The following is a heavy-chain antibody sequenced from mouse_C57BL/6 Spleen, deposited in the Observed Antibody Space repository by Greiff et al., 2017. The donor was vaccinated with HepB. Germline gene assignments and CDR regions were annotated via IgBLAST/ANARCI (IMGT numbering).Heavy chain of an antibody. D-gene: IGHD4-1*01. Sequence: DVMLVESGGGLVQPGGSMKLSCAASAFTFSDAWMDWVRHSPEKGLEWVAEIRNTADNHATYYAESVKGRFTISRDDSKSSVYLHMSSLRAEDTGIYYCTGNWYFDVWGTGTTVTVSS. CDR3: TGNWYFDV. J-gene: IGHJ1*03. CDR2: IRNTADNHAT. CDR1: AFTFSDAW. V-gene: IGHV6-6*01.